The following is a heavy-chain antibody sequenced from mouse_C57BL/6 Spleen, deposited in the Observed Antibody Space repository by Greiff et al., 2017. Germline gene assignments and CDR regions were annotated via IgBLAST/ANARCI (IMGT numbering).Heavy chain of an antibody. Sequence: VQLKQSGPELVKPGASVKISCKASGYTFTDYYMNWVKQSPGQSLEWIVDINPTNGGTSYNQKFKGKSTLTVDKSSSTAYMELRSLTSEVSAVYYCARYYGRGYFDYWGQGTTLTVSS. CDR1: GYTFTDYY. CDR2: INPTNGGT. CDR3: ARYYGRGYFDY. D-gene: IGHD1-1*01. J-gene: IGHJ2*01. V-gene: IGHV1-26*01.